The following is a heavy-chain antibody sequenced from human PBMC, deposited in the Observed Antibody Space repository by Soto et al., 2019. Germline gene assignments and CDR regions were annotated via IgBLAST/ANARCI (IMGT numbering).Heavy chain of an antibody. CDR3: ALAPAAHILH. CDR2: INPSGTT. J-gene: IGHJ1*01. V-gene: IGHV4-34*01. Sequence: QVQLQQWGAGLLKPSETLSLTCAVYGGSLTAYYWSWIRQPPGKGLEWIGEINPSGTTNYNPSLKSLFTISVDTSNNQFSLKLSSVPAANTAVYHCALAPAAHILHWGQGTLVTVSS. D-gene: IGHD2-2*01. CDR1: GGSLTAYY.